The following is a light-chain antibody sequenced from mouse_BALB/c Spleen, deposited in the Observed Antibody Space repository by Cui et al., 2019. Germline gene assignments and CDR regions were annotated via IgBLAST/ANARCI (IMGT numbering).Light chain of an antibody. CDR3: KQSYNLWT. Sequence: IGMSQSPSSLAVSVGEMVSKCCKSSQSLLNSRTRKNYLAWYQQKPGQSPKLLIYWASTRESGVPDRFTGSGCGTDFTLTISSVQAEDLVVYYCKQSYNLWTFGGGTKLEIK. V-gene: IGKV8-21*01. CDR2: WAS. CDR1: QSLLNSRTRKNY. J-gene: IGKJ1*01.